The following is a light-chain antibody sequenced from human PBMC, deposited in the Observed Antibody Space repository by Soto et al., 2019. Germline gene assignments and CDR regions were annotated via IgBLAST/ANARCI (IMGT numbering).Light chain of an antibody. CDR3: QQGYSIHALT. CDR1: QTISTY. J-gene: IGKJ4*01. Sequence: DIQMTQPPSSLSASVGDRVTISCRASQTISTYLHWYQHKPGRAPRLLISDVSTLQSGVPGRFRGSGSETEFTLTITYLQPEDFATYYCQQGYSIHALTFGGETKVELK. V-gene: IGKV1-39*01. CDR2: DVS.